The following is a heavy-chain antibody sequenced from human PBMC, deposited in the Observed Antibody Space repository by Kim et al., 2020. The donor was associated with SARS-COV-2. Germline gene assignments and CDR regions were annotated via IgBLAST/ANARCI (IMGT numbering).Heavy chain of an antibody. CDR2: ISGGGDT. CDR3: AKSHGYTWYYGMDV. J-gene: IGHJ6*02. V-gene: IGHV3-23*01. D-gene: IGHD5-18*01. Sequence: LSLTCAASGFTFSSYDMSWVRQAPGKGLEWVSTISGGGDTYHADAVRGRFTISRDQSKNTVNLQMNSLRADDTAVYYCAKSHGYTWYYGMDVWGQGTTVTVSS. CDR1: GFTFSSYD.